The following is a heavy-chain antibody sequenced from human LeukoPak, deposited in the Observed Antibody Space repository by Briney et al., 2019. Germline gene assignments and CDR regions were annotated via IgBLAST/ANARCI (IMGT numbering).Heavy chain of an antibody. V-gene: IGHV3-21*01. CDR3: ARSYGDYVFDAFDI. CDR2: ISSSSSYI. Sequence: GGSLRLSCAASGFTFSSYSMNWVRQAPGKGLEWVSSISSSSSYICYADSVKGRFTISRDNAKNSLSLQMNSLRAEDTAVYYCARSYGDYVFDAFDIWGQGTMVTVSS. D-gene: IGHD4-17*01. CDR1: GFTFSSYS. J-gene: IGHJ3*02.